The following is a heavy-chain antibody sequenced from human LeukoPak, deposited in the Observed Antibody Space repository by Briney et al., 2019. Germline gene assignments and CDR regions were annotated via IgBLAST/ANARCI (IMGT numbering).Heavy chain of an antibody. CDR3: ATDFYRGRQFDY. D-gene: IGHD2/OR15-2a*01. CDR1: GNTFTDLS. V-gene: IGHV1-24*01. J-gene: IGHJ4*02. Sequence: ASVKDSCKVSGNTFTDLSMNWVRQAPGKGLEWMGGFDPEDVETIYAQKFQGRVTMTEDTSTETAYMELTSLRPEDTAVYYCATDFYRGRQFDYWGQGTLVTVSS. CDR2: FDPEDVET.